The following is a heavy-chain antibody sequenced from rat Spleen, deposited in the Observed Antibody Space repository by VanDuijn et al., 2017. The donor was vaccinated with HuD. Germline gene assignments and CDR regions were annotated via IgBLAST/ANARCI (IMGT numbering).Heavy chain of an antibody. V-gene: IGHV5S11*01. CDR3: ARHGGLRNWFAH. D-gene: IGHD1-11*01. J-gene: IGHJ3*01. CDR1: NLNFSDYD. CDR2: ISTAGTNT. Sequence: EVQLVESGGGLVQPGRSMKLSCADSNLNFSDYDIAWVRQTPAKGLEWIASISTAGTNTYYRDSVKGRFTISRDDAKNTQYLQMDSLRSEETATYYCARHGGLRNWFAHWGQGTLVTVSS.